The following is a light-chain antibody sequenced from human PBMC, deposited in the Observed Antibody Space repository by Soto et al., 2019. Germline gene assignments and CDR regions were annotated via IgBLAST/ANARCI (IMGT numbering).Light chain of an antibody. V-gene: IGKV1-5*01. CDR3: QQYITYPLT. CDR2: DAS. J-gene: IGKJ4*01. CDR1: QNVSNL. Sequence: DIQMTQSPSTLSVSVGDRVTITCRASQNVSNLLAWYQQKPGKAPNFLIYDASSLESGVPSRFSGSGSGTEFTLTISSLQPDDSATYYCQQYITYPLTFGGGTKVEI.